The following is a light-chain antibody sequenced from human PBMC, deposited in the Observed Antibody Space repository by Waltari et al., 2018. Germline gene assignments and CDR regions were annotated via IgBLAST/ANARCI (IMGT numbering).Light chain of an antibody. CDR3: HQYYSSLLT. Sequence: DIVMTQSPYSLAVSLAARAPLNGTSSPSILSSSNNKNYLAWFQQKPGQPPRLRIYWASTRESGVPDRFSGSGSGADFTLTINNLQAEDVALYYCHQYYSSLLTFGGGTKVEIK. CDR2: WAS. V-gene: IGKV4-1*01. CDR1: PSILSSSNNKNY. J-gene: IGKJ4*01.